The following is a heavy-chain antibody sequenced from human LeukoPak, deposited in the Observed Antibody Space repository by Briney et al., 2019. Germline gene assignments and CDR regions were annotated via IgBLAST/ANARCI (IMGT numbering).Heavy chain of an antibody. CDR2: INVDGSVK. CDR1: GFTFSNYW. J-gene: IGHJ4*02. Sequence: GGSLRLSCAASGFTFSNYWMHWVRQVPGKGRVWVSRINVDGSVKSYADSVKGRFTISRDNAKNKVSLQMNSLRAEDTAVYYCVRDLILVDTPGDDFDYWGQGALVTVSS. CDR3: VRDLILVDTPGDDFDY. V-gene: IGHV3-74*01. D-gene: IGHD4-23*01.